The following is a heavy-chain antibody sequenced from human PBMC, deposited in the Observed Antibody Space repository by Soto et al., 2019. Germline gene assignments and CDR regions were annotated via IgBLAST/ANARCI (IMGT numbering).Heavy chain of an antibody. D-gene: IGHD2-15*01. Sequence: QVQLVESGGGVVQPGRSLRLSCAASGFTFSSYGMHWVRQAPGKGLEWVAVISYDGSNKYYADSVKGRFTISRDNSKNTLYLQMNSLRAEDTAVYYCAKAQDIVVVVAAPFDYLGQGTLVTVSS. CDR1: GFTFSSYG. V-gene: IGHV3-30*18. CDR3: AKAQDIVVVVAAPFDY. J-gene: IGHJ4*02. CDR2: ISYDGSNK.